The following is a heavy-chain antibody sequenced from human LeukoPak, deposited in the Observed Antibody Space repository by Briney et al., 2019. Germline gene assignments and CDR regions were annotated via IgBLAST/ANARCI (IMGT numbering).Heavy chain of an antibody. J-gene: IGHJ4*02. CDR1: GYTFTSYG. CDR2: MNPNSGNT. D-gene: IGHD5-24*01. CDR3: ARAGRWQQLLGY. V-gene: IGHV1-8*01. Sequence: GASVKVSCKASGYTFTSYGINWVRQATGQGLEWMGWMNPNSGNTGYAQKFQGRVTMTRNTSISTAYMELSSLRSEDTAVYYCARAGRWQQLLGYWGQGTLVTVSS.